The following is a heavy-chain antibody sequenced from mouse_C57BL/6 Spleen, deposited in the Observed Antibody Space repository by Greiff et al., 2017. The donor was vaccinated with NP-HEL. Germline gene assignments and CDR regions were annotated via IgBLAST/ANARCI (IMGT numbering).Heavy chain of an antibody. CDR1: GYSITSGYY. J-gene: IGHJ2*01. CDR3: ASTVVATGFDD. V-gene: IGHV3-6*01. Sequence: DVQLVESGPGLVKPSQSLSLTCSVTGYSITSGYYWNWIRQFPGNKLEWMGYISYDGSNNYNPSLKNRISITRDTSKNQFFLKLNSVTTEDTATXYCASTVVATGFDDWGQGTTLTVSS. CDR2: ISYDGSN. D-gene: IGHD1-1*01.